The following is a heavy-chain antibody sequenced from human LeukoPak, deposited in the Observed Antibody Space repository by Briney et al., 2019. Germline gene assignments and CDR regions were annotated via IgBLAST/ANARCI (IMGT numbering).Heavy chain of an antibody. J-gene: IGHJ4*02. Sequence: ASVKVSCKASGYTFTGYYMHWVRQAPGQGLEWMGWINPNSGGTNYAQKFQGRVTMTRDTSISTAYMELSRLRSDDTAVYYCARGLYSSSSRLDCWGQGTLVTVSS. D-gene: IGHD6-13*01. CDR2: INPNSGGT. CDR1: GYTFTGYY. CDR3: ARGLYSSSSRLDC. V-gene: IGHV1-2*02.